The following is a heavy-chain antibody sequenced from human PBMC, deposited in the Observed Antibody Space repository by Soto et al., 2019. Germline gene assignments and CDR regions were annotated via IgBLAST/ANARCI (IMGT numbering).Heavy chain of an antibody. D-gene: IGHD4-4*01. CDR1: GGSISSGDYY. J-gene: IGHJ6*03. Sequence: SETLSLTCTVSGGSISSGDYYWSWIRQPPGKGLEWIGEINHSGSTNYNPSLKSRVTISVDTSKNQFSLKLSSVTAADTAVYYCARCNPDYSNYYYYYYMDVWGKGTTVTVSS. CDR2: INHSGST. V-gene: IGHV4-30-4*01. CDR3: ARCNPDYSNYYYYYYMDV.